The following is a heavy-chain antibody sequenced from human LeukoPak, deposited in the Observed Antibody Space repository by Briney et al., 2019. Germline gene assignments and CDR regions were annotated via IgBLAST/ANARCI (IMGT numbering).Heavy chain of an antibody. CDR3: ARDQESSSWPYYYYYGMDV. D-gene: IGHD6-13*01. CDR1: GFTFSDYY. CDR2: ISSSGSTI. J-gene: IGHJ6*02. V-gene: IGHV3-11*01. Sequence: GGSLRLSCAASGFTFSDYYMSWLRQAPGKGLEWVSYISSSGSTIYYADSVKGRFTISRDNAKNSLYLQMNSLRAEDTAVYYCARDQESSSWPYYYYYGMDVWGQGTTVTVSS.